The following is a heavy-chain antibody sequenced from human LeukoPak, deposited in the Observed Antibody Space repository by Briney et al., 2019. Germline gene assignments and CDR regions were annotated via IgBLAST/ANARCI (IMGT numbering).Heavy chain of an antibody. Sequence: PGGSLRLSCAASGFTVSSNYMSWVRQAPGKGLEWVSVIYSGGSTYYAGSVKGRFTISRDNSKNTLYLQMNRLRAEDTAVYYCARDSSSWYHYFDYWGQGTLVTVSS. D-gene: IGHD6-13*01. CDR2: IYSGGST. J-gene: IGHJ4*02. CDR1: GFTVSSNY. V-gene: IGHV3-53*01. CDR3: ARDSSSWYHYFDY.